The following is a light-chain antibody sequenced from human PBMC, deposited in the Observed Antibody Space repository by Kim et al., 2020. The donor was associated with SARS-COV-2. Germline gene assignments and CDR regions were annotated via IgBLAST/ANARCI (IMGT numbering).Light chain of an antibody. J-gene: IGLJ2*01. V-gene: IGLV3-19*01. CDR3: NSRDTSANHRV. Sequence: ALGQTVRITCQGDSLRSGCVSWFQQKPGQAPVLVIYGKNKRPSGIPDRFSGSSSGYTASLTITGTQAEDEADYYCNSRDTSANHRVFGGGTQLTVL. CDR1: SLRSGC. CDR2: GKN.